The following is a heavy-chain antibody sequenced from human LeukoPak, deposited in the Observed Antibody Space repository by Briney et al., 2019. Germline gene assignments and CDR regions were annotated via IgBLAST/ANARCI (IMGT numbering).Heavy chain of an antibody. Sequence: SQTLTLTCAISGDSVSRDSIAWNWIRQSPSRGLEWLGRTYYKSAWYNDYAVSVKGRIIINPDTSKNQFSLQLNSVTPEDTAVYYCARGTGWPQFDYWGQGTLVTVSS. CDR3: ARGTGWPQFDY. CDR2: TYYKSAWYN. CDR1: GDSVSRDSIA. V-gene: IGHV6-1*01. J-gene: IGHJ4*02. D-gene: IGHD6-19*01.